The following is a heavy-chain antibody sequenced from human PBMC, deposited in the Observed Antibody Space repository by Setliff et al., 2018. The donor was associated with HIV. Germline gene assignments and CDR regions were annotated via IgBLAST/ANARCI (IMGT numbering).Heavy chain of an antibody. CDR3: ARENREVDAFDI. V-gene: IGHV3-21*01. J-gene: IGHJ3*02. Sequence: GGSLRLSCVASGFTFSNYWMHWVRQAPGKGLVWVSSISSSSSYIYYADSVKGRFTISRDNAKNSLYLQMNSLRAEDTAVYYCARENREVDAFDIWGQGTMVTVSS. D-gene: IGHD1-26*01. CDR1: GFTFSNYW. CDR2: ISSSSSYI.